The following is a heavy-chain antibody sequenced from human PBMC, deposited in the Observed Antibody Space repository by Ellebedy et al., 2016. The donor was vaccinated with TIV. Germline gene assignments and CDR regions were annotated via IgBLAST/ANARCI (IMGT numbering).Heavy chain of an antibody. CDR2: IRGEAYGGTT. CDR1: GFTFGDYA. J-gene: IGHJ3*02. CDR3: ARTTYYYDSSGLYTREFDAFDI. Sequence: GESLKISCTASGFTFGDYAMSWFRQAPGRGLEWVGFIRGEAYGGTTEYAASVKDRFTISRDDSESIAYLQMNSLKTEDTAVYYCARTTYYYDSSGLYTREFDAFDIWGQGTMVTVSS. V-gene: IGHV3-49*03. D-gene: IGHD3-22*01.